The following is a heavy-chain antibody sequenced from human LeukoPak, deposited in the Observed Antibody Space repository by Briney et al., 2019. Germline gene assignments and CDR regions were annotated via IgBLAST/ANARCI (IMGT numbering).Heavy chain of an antibody. Sequence: ASVKVSCKTSGYTFTGYYIHWVRQAPGQGLEWMGRISPYSGGTKYTQKFQGRVTMTRDTSISTAYMELSSLRSDDAAVYYCARVEITVISLGFDCWGQGTLVTVSS. D-gene: IGHD4-17*01. CDR3: ARVEITVISLGFDC. CDR1: GYTFTGYY. V-gene: IGHV1-2*06. J-gene: IGHJ4*02. CDR2: ISPYSGGT.